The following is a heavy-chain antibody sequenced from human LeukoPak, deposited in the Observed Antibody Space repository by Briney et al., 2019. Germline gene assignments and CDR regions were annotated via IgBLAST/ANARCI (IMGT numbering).Heavy chain of an antibody. J-gene: IGHJ4*02. D-gene: IGHD3-16*01. CDR1: GFTFSSYS. Sequence: PGGSLRLSCAASGFTFSSYSMNWVRQAPGKGLEWVSSISSSSSYIYYADSVKGRFTISRDNAKNSLYLQMNSLRAEDTAVYYCARETNDYVWGSLGYFDYWGQGTRVTVSS. V-gene: IGHV3-21*01. CDR3: ARETNDYVWGSLGYFDY. CDR2: ISSSSSYI.